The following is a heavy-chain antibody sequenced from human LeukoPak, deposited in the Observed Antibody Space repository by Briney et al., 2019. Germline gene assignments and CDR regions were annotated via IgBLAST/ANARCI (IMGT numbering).Heavy chain of an antibody. CDR1: GYTFTSYG. CDR2: ISAYNGNT. D-gene: IGHD2-2*01. J-gene: IGHJ6*02. CDR3: ARVHIVVVPAGALFYYYYGMDG. V-gene: IGHV1-18*01. Sequence: ASVKVSCKASGYTFTSYGISWLRQAPGQGLEWMGWISAYNGNTNYAQKLQGRVTMTTDTSTSTAYMELRSVRSEDTAVYYCARVHIVVVPAGALFYYYYGMDGWGQGTTGTVSS.